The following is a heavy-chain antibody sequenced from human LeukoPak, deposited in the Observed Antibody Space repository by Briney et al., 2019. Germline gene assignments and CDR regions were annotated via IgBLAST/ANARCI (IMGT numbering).Heavy chain of an antibody. J-gene: IGHJ5*02. V-gene: IGHV1-18*01. CDR2: ISPNNGNT. CDR3: ARGHNSYWYNCFDP. Sequence: ASVKVSCKASGYTFISYGMSWLRQAPGQGLEWMGWISPNNGNTNYAEKFQGRVTMTTDTSTSTVFMELRSLTSDDTAVYYCARGHNSYWYNCFDPWGQGTLVTVSS. D-gene: IGHD2-8*02. CDR1: GYTFISYG.